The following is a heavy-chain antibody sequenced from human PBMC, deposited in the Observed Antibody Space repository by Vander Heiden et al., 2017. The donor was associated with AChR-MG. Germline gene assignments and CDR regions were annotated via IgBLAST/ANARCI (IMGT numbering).Heavy chain of an antibody. CDR1: GGSISSSSDY. CDR3: VRQQLRWFDP. Sequence: QLQLQESGPGLVKPSETLSLTCTVSGGSISSSSDYWGWIRQPPGKGLGWIGSIYYSGSTYYNPSLKSRVTISVDTAKNQFSLKLRSVTAADTAVYYFVRQQLRWFDPWGQVTLVTVSS. D-gene: IGHD6-13*01. J-gene: IGHJ5*02. CDR2: IYYSGST. V-gene: IGHV4-39*01.